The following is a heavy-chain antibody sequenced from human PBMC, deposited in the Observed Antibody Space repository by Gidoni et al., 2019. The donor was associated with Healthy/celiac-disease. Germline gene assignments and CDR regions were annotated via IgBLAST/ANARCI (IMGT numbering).Heavy chain of an antibody. Sequence: QVQLQESGPGLVKPSETLSLTCTVSGGSISSYYWSWIRQPPGKGLEWIGYIYYSGSTNYNPSLKSRVTISVDTSKNQFSLKLSSVTAADTAVYYCARSSRLVTLYYFDYWGQGTLVTVSS. CDR1: GGSISSYY. V-gene: IGHV4-59*01. CDR3: ARSSRLVTLYYFDY. D-gene: IGHD2-21*02. J-gene: IGHJ4*02. CDR2: IYYSGST.